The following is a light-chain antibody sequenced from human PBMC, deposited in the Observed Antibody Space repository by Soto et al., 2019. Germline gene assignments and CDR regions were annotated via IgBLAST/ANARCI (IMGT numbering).Light chain of an antibody. J-gene: IGLJ2*01. V-gene: IGLV1-40*01. CDR1: SSNIGAGYV. CDR2: SDN. CDR3: SSYTSSSTLI. Sequence: QLVLTQPPSVSGAPGQRVTISCTGSSSNIGAGYVVHWYQQLPGAAPKLLIFSDNNRPSGVPDRFSGSKSGTSASLAISGLQTEDEADYYCSSYTSSSTLIFGGGTKLTVL.